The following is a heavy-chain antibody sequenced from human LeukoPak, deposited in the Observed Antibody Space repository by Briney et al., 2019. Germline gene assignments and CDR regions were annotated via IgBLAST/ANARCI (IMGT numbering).Heavy chain of an antibody. CDR1: GFTFSSFE. CDR2: ISRSGSTI. V-gene: IGHV3-48*03. D-gene: IGHD5-18*01. J-gene: IGHJ4*02. CDR3: ARGYSYGVSFDY. Sequence: GGSLRLSCAASGFTFSSFEMNWVRQAPGKGLEWVSYISRSGSTIYYADSVKGRFTISRENARNSLYLQMNSLRAEDTAVYYCARGYSYGVSFDYWGQGTLVTVSS.